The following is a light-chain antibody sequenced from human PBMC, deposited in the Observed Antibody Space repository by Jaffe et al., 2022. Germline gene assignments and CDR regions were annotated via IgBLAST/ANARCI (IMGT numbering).Light chain of an antibody. J-gene: IGKJ2*01. CDR3: QQYGSSPYT. CDR1: QSVSSTS. V-gene: IGKV3-20*01. CDR2: GAS. Sequence: EIVLTQSPGTLSLSPGARATLSCRASQSVSSTSLAWYQQKPGQAPRLLIYGASSRATGIPDRFSGGGSGTDFTLTISRLEPEDFAVYYCQQYGSSPYTFGQGTKLEIK.